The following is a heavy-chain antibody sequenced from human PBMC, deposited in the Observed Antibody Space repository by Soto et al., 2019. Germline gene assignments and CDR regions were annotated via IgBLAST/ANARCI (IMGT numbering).Heavy chain of an antibody. V-gene: IGHV1-69*01. D-gene: IGHD5-12*01. Sequence: QVQLVQSGAAVKKPGSSVKVSCKASGGTFNNYAISWVRQAPGQGLEWMGGIIPIIGTADYAHKFQGRLAISADESTGTTFMELSSLRSEDTALYYCARGGVDVVAKSAFDYWGQGTLVTVSS. CDR1: GGTFNNYA. CDR2: IIPIIGTA. J-gene: IGHJ4*02. CDR3: ARGGVDVVAKSAFDY.